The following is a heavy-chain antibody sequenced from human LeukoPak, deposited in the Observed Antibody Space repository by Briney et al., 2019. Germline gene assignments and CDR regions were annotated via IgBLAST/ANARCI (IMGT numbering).Heavy chain of an antibody. Sequence: GGSLRLSCAASGFTFSNYAMSWVRQAPGKGLGWVSGISSSGVSTYYADPVKGRFTISRDNSKNTLYLQMNSLRAEDTAVYYCAKDHIASAGGGFFDYWGQGTLVTVSS. D-gene: IGHD6-13*01. CDR3: AKDHIASAGGGFFDY. V-gene: IGHV3-23*01. J-gene: IGHJ4*02. CDR1: GFTFSNYA. CDR2: ISSSGVST.